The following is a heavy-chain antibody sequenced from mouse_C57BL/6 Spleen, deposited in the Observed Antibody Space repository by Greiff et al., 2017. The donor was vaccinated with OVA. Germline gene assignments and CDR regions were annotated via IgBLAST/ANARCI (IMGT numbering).Heavy chain of an antibody. CDR2: INPNNGGT. V-gene: IGHV1-26*01. CDR3: ARDHSWYFDV. J-gene: IGHJ1*03. CDR1: GYTFTDYY. Sequence: EVKLQQSGPELVKPGASVKISCKASGYTFTDYYMNWVKQSHGKSLEWIGDINPNNGGTSYTQKFKGTSTLTVDKSSSTAYMELRSLTSEDSAVYYCARDHSWYFDVWGTGTTVTVSS.